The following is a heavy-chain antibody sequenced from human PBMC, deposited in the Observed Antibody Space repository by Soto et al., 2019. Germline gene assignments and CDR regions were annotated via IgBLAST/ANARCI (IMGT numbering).Heavy chain of an antibody. CDR2: ITDSGGST. D-gene: IGHD1-1*01. J-gene: IGHJ4*02. CDR3: AKLYWNPRYFDY. CDR1: GFTFTNVA. V-gene: IGHV3-23*01. Sequence: PGGSLRLSCAASGFTFTNVAMTWVRQAPGKGLEWVSTITDSGGSTDYADSVKGRFTIPRDNSKSTLYLQMNNLRADDTAVYYCAKLYWNPRYFDYWGQGARVTVSS.